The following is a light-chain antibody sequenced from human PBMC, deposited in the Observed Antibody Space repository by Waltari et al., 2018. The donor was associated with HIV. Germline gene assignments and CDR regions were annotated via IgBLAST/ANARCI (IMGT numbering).Light chain of an antibody. V-gene: IGKV4-1*01. CDR3: QQYYSAPPT. CDR1: HSVLYSSNNKNY. J-gene: IGKJ4*01. CDR2: WAS. Sequence: DILITHSPDSLSVSLRGRPTTNCNASHSVLYSSNNKNYLAWYQQKPGQPPTLLSYWASSRESGVPDRFSGGGSGTDFTITISSLQAEDVAVYYCQQYYSAPPTFGGGTKVEI.